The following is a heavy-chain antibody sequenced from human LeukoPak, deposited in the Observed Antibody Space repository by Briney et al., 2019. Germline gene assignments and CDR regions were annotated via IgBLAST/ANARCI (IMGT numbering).Heavy chain of an antibody. Sequence: PGGSLRLSCAASGFTFSSYAMHWVRQAPGKGLEWMAVISYDGTNKNYADSVKGRFTISRDNSKNTLYLQMNSLRAEDTAVYYCAKSTSSWYGLDAFDIWGQGTMVTVSS. CDR2: ISYDGTNK. J-gene: IGHJ3*02. V-gene: IGHV3-30*18. CDR3: AKSTSSWYGLDAFDI. CDR1: GFTFSSYA. D-gene: IGHD6-13*01.